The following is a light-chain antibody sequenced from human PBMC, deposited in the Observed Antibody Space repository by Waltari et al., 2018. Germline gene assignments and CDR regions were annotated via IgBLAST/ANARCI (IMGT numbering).Light chain of an antibody. CDR1: QSVTNY. J-gene: IGKJ4*01. CDR2: DTS. Sequence: DIVLTQSLALLSLSPGERASLYSSASQSVTNYLAWYQQKPVQAPRLLIYDTSNRATGIPARFSGSVFGTDFTLTISSLEPEDFAVYYCQQRRNWPLTFGGGTKVEIK. CDR3: QQRRNWPLT. V-gene: IGKV3-11*01.